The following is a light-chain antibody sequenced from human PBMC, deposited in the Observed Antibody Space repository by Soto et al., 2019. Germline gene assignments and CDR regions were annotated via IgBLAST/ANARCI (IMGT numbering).Light chain of an antibody. CDR1: SSDDGDYYY. Sequence: QYALTQPASVSGSPGQSITSSCSGTSSDDGDYYYVSRYQQHPGKAPKLLIYGVTARPSGVSHRFSGSRSDSTASLTISGLQAEDEAGYYCSSYTSSSTLIFGGGTKLTVL. CDR3: SSYTSSSTLI. V-gene: IGLV2-14*01. J-gene: IGLJ2*01. CDR2: GVT.